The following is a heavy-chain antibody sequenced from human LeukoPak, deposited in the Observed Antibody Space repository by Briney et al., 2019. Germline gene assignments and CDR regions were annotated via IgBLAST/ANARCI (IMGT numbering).Heavy chain of an antibody. V-gene: IGHV4-39*01. Sequence: PSETLSLTCTVSGVSISSYYWGWIRQPPGKGLEWIGSIYYSGSTYYNPSLKSRVTISVDTSKNQFSLKLSSVTAADTAVYYCARQAPGYSYGYVYWGQGTLVTVSS. D-gene: IGHD5-18*01. CDR1: GVSISSYY. J-gene: IGHJ4*02. CDR2: IYYSGST. CDR3: ARQAPGYSYGYVY.